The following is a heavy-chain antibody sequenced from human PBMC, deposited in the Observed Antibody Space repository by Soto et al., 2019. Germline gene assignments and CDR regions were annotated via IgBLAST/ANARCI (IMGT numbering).Heavy chain of an antibody. CDR2: IYYRGST. V-gene: IGHV4-30-4*01. CDR1: GGSISSGDYY. CDR3: ARDRMVRGVNAVDY. J-gene: IGHJ4*02. Sequence: QVQLQESGPGLVKPSQTLSLTCTVSGGSISSGDYYWSWIRQPPGKGLEWIGYIYYRGSTYYNPSPKIRVTISVDTSKNQFSLKLSSVTAADTAVYYCARDRMVRGVNAVDYWGQGTLVTVSS. D-gene: IGHD3-10*01.